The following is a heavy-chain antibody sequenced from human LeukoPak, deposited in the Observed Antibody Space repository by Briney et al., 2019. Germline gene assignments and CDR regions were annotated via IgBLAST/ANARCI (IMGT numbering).Heavy chain of an antibody. CDR1: GYTLTELS. CDR2: FDPEDGET. V-gene: IGHV1-24*01. CDR3: ATGQYCSSTSCCSAFYYGMDV. J-gene: IGHJ6*04. Sequence: ASVKVSCKVSGYTLTELSMHWVRQAPGKGLEWMGGFDPEDGETIYAQKFQGRVTMTEDTSTDTAYMELSSLRSEDTAVYYCATGQYCSSTSCCSAFYYGMDVWGKGTTVTVSS. D-gene: IGHD2-2*01.